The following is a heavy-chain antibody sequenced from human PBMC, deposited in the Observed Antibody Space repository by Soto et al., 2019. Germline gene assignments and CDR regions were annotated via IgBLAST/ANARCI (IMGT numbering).Heavy chain of an antibody. CDR1: GFSLSTSGVG. D-gene: IGHD6-13*01. CDR2: LYWDDDK. V-gene: IGHV2-5*02. J-gene: IGHJ5*02. Sequence: QITLKESGPTVVKPTQTLTLTCTFSGFSLSTSGVGVGWIRQPPGKALEWLALLYWDDDKRYSPSLKTRLTINKDTPRNQVVLTMTNMDPVDTATYYCAFRQEYRGSWVSGWFDTWGQGTLVTVSS. CDR3: AFRQEYRGSWVSGWFDT.